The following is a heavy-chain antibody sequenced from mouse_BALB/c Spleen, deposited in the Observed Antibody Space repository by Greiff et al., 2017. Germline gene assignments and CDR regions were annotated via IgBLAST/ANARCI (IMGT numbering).Heavy chain of an antibody. CDR1: GYTFTDYN. J-gene: IGHJ3*01. CDR3: ARSDGNYEGFAY. D-gene: IGHD2-1*01. V-gene: IGHV1S29*02. CDR2: IYPYNGGT. Sequence: VQLQQSGPELVKPGASVKISCKASGYTFTDYNMHWVKQSHGKSLEWIGYIYPYNGGTGYNQKFKSKATLTVDNSSSTAYMELRSLTSEDSAVYYCARSDGNYEGFAYWGQGTLVTVSA.